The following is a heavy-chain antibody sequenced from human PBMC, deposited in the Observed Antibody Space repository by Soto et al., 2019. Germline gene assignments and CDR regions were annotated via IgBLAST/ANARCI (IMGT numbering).Heavy chain of an antibody. J-gene: IGHJ6*02. CDR2: IIPIFGTA. Sequence: GASVKVSCKASGGTFSSYAISWVRQAPGQGLEWMGGIIPIFGTANYAQKFQGRVTITADESTSTAYMELSSLRSEDTAVYYCARVGHSGYEGYYYYYGMDVWGQGTTVTVSS. V-gene: IGHV1-69*13. CDR3: ARVGHSGYEGYYYYYGMDV. D-gene: IGHD5-12*01. CDR1: GGTFSSYA.